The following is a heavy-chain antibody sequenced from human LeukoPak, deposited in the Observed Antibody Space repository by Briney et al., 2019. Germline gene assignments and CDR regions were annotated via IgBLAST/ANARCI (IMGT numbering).Heavy chain of an antibody. CDR2: INPNSGGT. D-gene: IGHD3-22*01. Sequence: ASVKVSCKASGGTFSSYAISWVRQAPGQGLEWMGWINPNSGGTNYAQKFQGRVTMTRDTSINTAYMELSRLRSDDTAVYYCARVVDYYDSSGPLGYWGQGTLVTVSS. CDR1: GGTFSSYA. CDR3: ARVVDYYDSSGPLGY. J-gene: IGHJ4*02. V-gene: IGHV1-2*02.